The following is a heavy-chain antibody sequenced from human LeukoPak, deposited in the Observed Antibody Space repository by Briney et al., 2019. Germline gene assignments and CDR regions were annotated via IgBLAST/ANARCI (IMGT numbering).Heavy chain of an antibody. V-gene: IGHV1-69*13. D-gene: IGHD4-23*01. Sequence: SVKVSCKASGGTFSSYAISWVRQAPGQGLEWMGGIIPIFGAANYAQKFQGRVTITADESTSTAYMELSSLRSEDTAVYYCASVPRPLRWEPYYYYMDVWGKGTTVTVSS. J-gene: IGHJ6*03. CDR3: ASVPRPLRWEPYYYYMDV. CDR1: GGTFSSYA. CDR2: IIPIFGAA.